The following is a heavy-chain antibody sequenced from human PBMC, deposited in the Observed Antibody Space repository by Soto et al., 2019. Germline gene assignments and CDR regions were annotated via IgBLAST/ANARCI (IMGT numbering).Heavy chain of an antibody. CDR2: ISSNGGST. CDR1: GFIFSHYS. D-gene: IGHD2-21*01. J-gene: IGHJ6*03. Sequence: EVQLVESVGGLVQPGGSLRLSCVASGFIFSHYSMHWVRQAPGKGMEYVSAISSNGGSTYYANSVKGRFTISRHNAKNTLYLQMGSLGAEDMAVYYCARDGGGFVGDYYYYIYYRAVWGKGTTVTVSS. CDR3: ARDGGGFVGDYYYYIYYRAV. V-gene: IGHV3-64*01.